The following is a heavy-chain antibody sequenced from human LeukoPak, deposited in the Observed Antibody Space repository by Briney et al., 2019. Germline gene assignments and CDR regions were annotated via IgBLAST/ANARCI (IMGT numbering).Heavy chain of an antibody. CDR3: AGRKWELPGPLDY. Sequence: SETRSLTCTVSGGSISSYYWSWIRQPPGKGLEWIGYIYYSGSTNYNPSLKSRVTISVDTSKNQFSQKLSSVTAADTAVYYCAGRKWELPGPLDYWGQGTLVTVSS. J-gene: IGHJ4*02. V-gene: IGHV4-59*01. CDR2: IYYSGST. CDR1: GGSISSYY. D-gene: IGHD1-26*01.